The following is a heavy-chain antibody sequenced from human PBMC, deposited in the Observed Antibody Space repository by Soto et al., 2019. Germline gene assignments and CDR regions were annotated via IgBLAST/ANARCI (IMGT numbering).Heavy chain of an antibody. CDR1: GYTFTSYG. V-gene: IGHV1-18*01. D-gene: IGHD3-3*01. Sequence: GSVKVSCKASGYTFTSYGISWVRQAPGQGLEWMGWISAYNGNTNYAQKLQGRVTMTTDTSTSTAYMELRSLRSDDTAVYYCAREITIFGVVITGHAFDIWGQGTMVTVSS. CDR3: AREITIFGVVITGHAFDI. J-gene: IGHJ3*02. CDR2: ISAYNGNT.